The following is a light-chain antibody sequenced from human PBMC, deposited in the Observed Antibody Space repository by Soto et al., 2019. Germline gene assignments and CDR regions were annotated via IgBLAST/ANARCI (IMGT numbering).Light chain of an antibody. CDR3: QQYYSYPSALT. Sequence: AIRMTQSPSSFSASTGDRVTITCRASQGISSYLAWYQQKPGKAPKLLIYAASTLQSGVPSRFSGSGSGTDFTLPISCLQPEYFAIYYCQQYYSYPSALTFGGGTKVEIK. CDR1: QGISSY. V-gene: IGKV1-8*01. CDR2: AAS. J-gene: IGKJ4*01.